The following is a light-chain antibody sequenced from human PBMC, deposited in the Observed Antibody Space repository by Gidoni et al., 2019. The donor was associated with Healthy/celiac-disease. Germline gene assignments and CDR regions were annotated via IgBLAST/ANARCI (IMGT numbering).Light chain of an antibody. CDR3: QQYGSSLYT. CDR1: QSVSSSY. Sequence: EIVLTQSPGTLSLSPGDRATLSFRASQSVSSSYLAWYQQKPGQAPRLLIYGASSRATGIPDRFSGSGSGTDFTLTISRLEPEDFAVYYCQQYGSSLYTFGQGTKLEIK. CDR2: GAS. J-gene: IGKJ2*01. V-gene: IGKV3-20*01.